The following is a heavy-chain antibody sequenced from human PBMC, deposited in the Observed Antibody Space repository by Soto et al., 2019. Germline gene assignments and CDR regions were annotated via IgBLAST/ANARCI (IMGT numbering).Heavy chain of an antibody. Sequence: PSENPSLTCTVSGASLSGSYWSWIRRPAGKGLEWIGRIYFTGSTNYNPSLRGRVTMSVDTSKNQFSLRLNSVTAADTAMYYCGIYLPGPTTEGTPLYFDLLCRCTLVT. CDR2: IYFTGST. D-gene: IGHD1-1*01. J-gene: IGHJ2*01. V-gene: IGHV4-4*07. CDR3: GIYLPGPTTEGTPLYFDL. CDR1: GASLSGSY.